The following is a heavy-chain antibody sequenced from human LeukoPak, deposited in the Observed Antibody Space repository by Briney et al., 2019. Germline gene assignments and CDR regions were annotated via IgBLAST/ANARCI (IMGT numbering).Heavy chain of an antibody. CDR2: IYYSGST. CDR1: GGSISSYY. CDR3: ARNDPGSYWGGSFFDY. J-gene: IGHJ4*02. Sequence: SETLSLTCTVSGGSISSYYWSWIRQPPGKGLEWIGYIYYSGSTNYNPSLKSRVTISVDTSKNQFSLKLSSVTAADTAVHYCARNDPGSYWGGSFFDYWGQGTLVTVSS. D-gene: IGHD1-26*01. V-gene: IGHV4-59*01.